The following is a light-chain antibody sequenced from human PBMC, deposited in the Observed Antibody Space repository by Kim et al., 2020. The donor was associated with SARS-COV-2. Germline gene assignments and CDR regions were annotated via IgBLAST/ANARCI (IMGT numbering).Light chain of an antibody. Sequence: VSAGQEGRITCSRDRLTEKQTYWYQQKSGRAPLLVIYEDNERPSGIPGRVSGSSSGTTVTLTISGVQAEDDADYYCQSADGSGTYVFGTGTKVTVL. V-gene: IGLV3-25*03. CDR3: QSADGSGTYV. J-gene: IGLJ1*01. CDR2: EDN. CDR1: RLTEKQ.